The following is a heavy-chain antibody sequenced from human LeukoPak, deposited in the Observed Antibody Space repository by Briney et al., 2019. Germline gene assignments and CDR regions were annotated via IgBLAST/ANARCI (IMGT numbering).Heavy chain of an antibody. CDR1: GGSISSGNYY. CDR3: ARSSCGGDCYLIDY. J-gene: IGHJ4*02. Sequence: PSETLSLTCTVSGGSISSGNYYWSWIRQPAGKGLEWVGRIYNNGSTNYNPSLKSRVTISVDTSKNQFSLKLSSVTAADTAVYYCARSSCGGDCYLIDYWGQGTLVTVSS. V-gene: IGHV4-61*02. D-gene: IGHD2-21*02. CDR2: IYNNGST.